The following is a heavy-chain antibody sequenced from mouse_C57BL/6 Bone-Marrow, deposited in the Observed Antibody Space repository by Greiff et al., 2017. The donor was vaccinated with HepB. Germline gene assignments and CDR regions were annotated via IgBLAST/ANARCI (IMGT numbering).Heavy chain of an antibody. CDR2: ISYDGSN. V-gene: IGHV3-6*01. J-gene: IGHJ4*01. Sequence: ESGPGLVKPSQSLSLTCSVTGYSITSGYYWNWIRQFPGNKLEWMGYISYDGSNNYNPTLKNRISITRDTSKNQFFLKLNSVTTEDTATYYCASIYSNYGLYYAMDYWGQGTSVTVSS. CDR3: ASIYSNYGLYYAMDY. D-gene: IGHD2-5*01. CDR1: GYSITSGYY.